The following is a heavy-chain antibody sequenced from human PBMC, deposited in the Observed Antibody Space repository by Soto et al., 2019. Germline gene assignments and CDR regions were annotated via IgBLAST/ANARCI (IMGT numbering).Heavy chain of an antibody. CDR1: GVSITPYF. V-gene: IGHV4-4*07. CDR2: IYASGRT. CDR3: ASHLDVDPSLDKNHFDH. Sequence: QVQLQESGPGLVKPSETLSLTCTVAGVSITPYFWSWIRQPAGKAPEWVGHIYASGRTTYNPSPKSRVTMFVSQTQVSLRLTSLTAADTAVYYCASHLDVDPSLDKNHFDHWGRGALVTVSS. D-gene: IGHD2-2*03. J-gene: IGHJ2*01.